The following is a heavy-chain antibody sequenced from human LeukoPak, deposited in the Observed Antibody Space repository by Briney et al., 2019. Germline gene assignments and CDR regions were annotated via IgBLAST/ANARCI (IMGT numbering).Heavy chain of an antibody. CDR2: INPNSGGI. Sequence: GASVKVSCKASGYTFTGYYMHWVRQAPGQGLEWMGWINPNSGGINYAQKFQGRVTMTRDTSISTAYMELSRLRCDETAVYYCARMYRQLVSNPFDYWGQGTLVTGSS. D-gene: IGHD6-6*01. J-gene: IGHJ4*02. V-gene: IGHV1-2*02. CDR1: GYTFTGYY. CDR3: ARMYRQLVSNPFDY.